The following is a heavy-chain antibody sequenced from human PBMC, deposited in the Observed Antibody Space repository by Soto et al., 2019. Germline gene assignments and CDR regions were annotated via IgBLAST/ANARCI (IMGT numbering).Heavy chain of an antibody. CDR1: GGSISSGDYY. J-gene: IGHJ6*02. D-gene: IGHD2-2*01. CDR2: IYYSGST. V-gene: IGHV4-30-4*01. CDR3: ATTLVGYCSSTSYHFSHYGMDV. Sequence: PSETLSLTCTVSGGSISSGDYYWSWIRQPPGKGLEWIGYIYYSGSTYYNPSLKSRVTMSVDTSKNQFSLKLSSVTAADTAVYYCATTLVGYCSSTSYHFSHYGMDVWGQGTTVTVSS.